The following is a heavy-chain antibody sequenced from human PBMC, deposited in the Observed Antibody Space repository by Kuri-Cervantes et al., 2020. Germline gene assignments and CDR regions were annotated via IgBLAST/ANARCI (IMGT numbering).Heavy chain of an antibody. Sequence: GESLKISCAASGFTFDDYTMHWVRQTPGKGLEWVSLISWDGGSTYYADSVKGRFTISRDNSKNTLYLQMNSLRAEDTAVYYCARGGKYQLLYVPYYYYYGMDVWGQGTTVTVSS. J-gene: IGHJ6*02. V-gene: IGHV3-43*01. CDR3: ARGGKYQLLYVPYYYYYGMDV. CDR2: ISWDGGST. CDR1: GFTFDDYT. D-gene: IGHD2-2*02.